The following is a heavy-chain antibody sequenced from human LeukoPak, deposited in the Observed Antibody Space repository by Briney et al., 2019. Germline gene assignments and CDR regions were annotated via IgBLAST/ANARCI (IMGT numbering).Heavy chain of an antibody. Sequence: PGGSLKLSCAASGFTFSDYYMGWIRQAPGKGLEWDSYISSSGSTIYYADSMKGRFTISSDSARNSLYLQMNSLRAEDTAVYYCARPQTYCSTTSCHVGEYYFDHWGQGTLVTVSS. V-gene: IGHV3-11*04. CDR1: GFTFSDYY. D-gene: IGHD2-2*01. J-gene: IGHJ4*02. CDR3: ARPQTYCSTTSCHVGEYYFDH. CDR2: ISSSGSTI.